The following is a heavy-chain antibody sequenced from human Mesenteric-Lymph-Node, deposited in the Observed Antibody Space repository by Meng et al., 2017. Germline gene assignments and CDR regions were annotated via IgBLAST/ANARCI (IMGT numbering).Heavy chain of an antibody. CDR2: INHSGIT. D-gene: IGHD5-24*01. Sequence: SETLSLTCAVYGGSFSGYYWSWIRQPPGKGLEWIGEINHSGITNYNPSLKSRVTISVDTSKNQFSLNLRYVTAADTAVYYCARGDQFFDYWGQGMLVTVSS. J-gene: IGHJ4*02. CDR3: ARGDQFFDY. CDR1: GGSFSGYY. V-gene: IGHV4-34*01.